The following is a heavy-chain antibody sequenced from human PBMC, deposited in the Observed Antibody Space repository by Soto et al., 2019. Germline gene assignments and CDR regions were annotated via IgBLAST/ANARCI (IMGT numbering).Heavy chain of an antibody. CDR3: AKGGAGIDV. CDR2: ISYDGSNK. J-gene: IGHJ6*02. V-gene: IGHV3-30*18. D-gene: IGHD1-26*01. CDR1: GFTFSSYG. Sequence: QVQLVESGGGVVQPGRSLRLSCAASGFTFSSYGMHWVRQAPGKGLEWVAVISYDGSNKYYADSVKGRFTISRDNSKNTLYLQMNSLRAEDTAVYYCAKGGAGIDVWGQGTTVTVSS.